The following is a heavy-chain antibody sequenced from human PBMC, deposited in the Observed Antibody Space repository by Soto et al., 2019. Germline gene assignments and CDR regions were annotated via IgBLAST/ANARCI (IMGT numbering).Heavy chain of an antibody. D-gene: IGHD3-16*01. Sequence: GGSLRLSCAASGFTFSSYGMHWVRQAPGKGLEWVAVIWYDGSNKYYADSVKGRFTISRDNSKNTLYLQMNSLRAEDTAVYYCARGHLGYYYYGMDVWGQGTTVTVSS. CDR2: IWYDGSNK. J-gene: IGHJ6*02. CDR1: GFTFSSYG. CDR3: ARGHLGYYYYGMDV. V-gene: IGHV3-33*01.